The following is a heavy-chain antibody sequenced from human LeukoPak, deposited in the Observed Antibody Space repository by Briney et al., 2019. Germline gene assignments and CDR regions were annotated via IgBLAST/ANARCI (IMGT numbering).Heavy chain of an antibody. V-gene: IGHV1-2*02. J-gene: IGHJ3*02. CDR1: GYTFTGYY. CDR3: ARAPKNDAYDI. CDR2: INPNSGDT. Sequence: ASVKISCKASGYTFTGYYIHWVRRAPGQGLEWVGWINPNSGDTHYAQNFQGRVTMTRDTSISTASMDLSRLRSDDTAVYYCARAPKNDAYDIWGRGTMVTVSS.